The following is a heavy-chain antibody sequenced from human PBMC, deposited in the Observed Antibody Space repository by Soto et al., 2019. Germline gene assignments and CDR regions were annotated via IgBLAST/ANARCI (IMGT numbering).Heavy chain of an antibody. V-gene: IGHV3-72*01. CDR2: TRNKANTYST. CDR3: ARSRIPAHRDFDY. D-gene: IGHD6-13*01. J-gene: IGHJ4*02. Sequence: EVQLVESGGGLVQPGGSLSLSCAASGFTFSDHYMDWVRQAPGKGLEWVGRTRNKANTYSTEYAASVKGRFTISRDDSKNSLYLQMNSLKNEDTAVYYCARSRIPAHRDFDYWGQGTLVTVSS. CDR1: GFTFSDHY.